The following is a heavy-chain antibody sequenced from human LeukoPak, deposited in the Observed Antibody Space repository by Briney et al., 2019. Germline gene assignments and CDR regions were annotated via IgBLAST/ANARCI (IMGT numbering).Heavy chain of an antibody. D-gene: IGHD3-16*01. CDR1: GGTFSSYA. V-gene: IGHV1-69*06. J-gene: IGHJ6*03. CDR2: IIPIFGTA. Sequence: SVKVSCKASGGTFSSYAISWVRQAPGQGLEWMGGIIPIFGTANYAQKFQGRVTITADKSTSTAYMELSSLRSEDTAVYYCARSRSYDYVWGKLDYYYYYMDVWGKGTTVTVSS. CDR3: ARSRSYDYVWGKLDYYYYYMDV.